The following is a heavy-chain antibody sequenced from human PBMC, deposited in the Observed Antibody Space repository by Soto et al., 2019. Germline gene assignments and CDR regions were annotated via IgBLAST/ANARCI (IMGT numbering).Heavy chain of an antibody. CDR2: ITWDGINI. CDR1: GFTFGDYT. J-gene: IGHJ4*02. V-gene: IGHV3-43*01. D-gene: IGHD2-15*01. Sequence: EVQLVESGGGVVQPGGSLRLSCTASGFTFGDYTMHWVRQAPGKGLEWVSLITWDGINIEYADSVRGRFTISRDNSMNSLYLQMNGLRHEDTAFYYCAKDGIAWHWGQGTLVTVSS. CDR3: AKDGIAWH.